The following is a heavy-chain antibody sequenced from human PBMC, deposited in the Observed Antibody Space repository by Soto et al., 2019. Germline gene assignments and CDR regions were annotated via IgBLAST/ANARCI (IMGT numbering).Heavy chain of an antibody. CDR1: GGTFSSYA. CDR3: ARGHPVDTAMVSFVY. V-gene: IGHV1-69*13. D-gene: IGHD5-18*01. Sequence: SVKVSCKASGGTFSSYAIXWGRQAPGQGLEWMGGIIPIFGTANYAQKFQGRVTITADESTSTAYMELSSLRSEDTAVYYCARGHPVDTAMVSFVYWGQGTLVTVSS. CDR2: IIPIFGTA. J-gene: IGHJ4*02.